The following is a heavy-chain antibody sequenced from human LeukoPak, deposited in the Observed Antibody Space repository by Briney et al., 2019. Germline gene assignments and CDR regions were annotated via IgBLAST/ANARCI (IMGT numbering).Heavy chain of an antibody. CDR3: AKIRDGCNYGCFDY. J-gene: IGHJ4*02. D-gene: IGHD5-24*01. V-gene: IGHV3-23*01. CDR1: GFTFSSYA. CDR2: ISGSGGST. Sequence: GGSLRLSCAASGFTFSSYAMYWVRQAPGKGLEWVSGISGSGGSTYYADSVKGRFTISRDNSKNTVYLQMNSLRAEDTAVYYCAKIRDGCNYGCFDYWGQGTLVTVSS.